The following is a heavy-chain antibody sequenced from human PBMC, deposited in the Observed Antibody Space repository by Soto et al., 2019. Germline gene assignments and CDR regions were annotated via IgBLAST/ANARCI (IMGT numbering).Heavy chain of an antibody. J-gene: IGHJ3*02. CDR2: ISGSGAST. Sequence: GGSLRLSCAASRFTFISYAMAWVRQAPGKGLEWVSSISGSGASTYYADSVKGRFTISRDNSENTLYMQMNTLRAEDTAVYYCAKMSDGWYGAFHIWGQGTMVTVS. D-gene: IGHD6-19*01. V-gene: IGHV3-23*01. CDR3: AKMSDGWYGAFHI. CDR1: RFTFISYA.